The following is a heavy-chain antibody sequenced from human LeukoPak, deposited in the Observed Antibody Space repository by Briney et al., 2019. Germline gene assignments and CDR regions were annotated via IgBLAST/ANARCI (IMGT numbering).Heavy chain of an antibody. Sequence: SETLSLTCAVSGYSISSGYYWGWIRQPPGKGLEWIGSIYHSGSTYYNLSLKSRVTISVDTSKNQFSLKLSSVTAADTAMYYCAREKIGTGTVLGKDYYYMDVWGKGTTVTVSS. D-gene: IGHD3-16*01. J-gene: IGHJ6*03. CDR2: IYHSGST. V-gene: IGHV4-38-2*02. CDR3: AREKIGTGTVLGKDYYYMDV. CDR1: GYSISSGYY.